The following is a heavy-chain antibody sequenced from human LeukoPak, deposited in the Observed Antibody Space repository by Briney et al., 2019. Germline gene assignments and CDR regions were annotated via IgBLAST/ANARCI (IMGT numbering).Heavy chain of an antibody. CDR3: ARDSGTTGEVKFDP. V-gene: IGHV4-4*02. CDR2: IHHSGST. J-gene: IGHJ5*02. Sequence: SETLSLTCAVSGDSISRSNWWSWVRQPPGRGLEWIGEIHHSGSTNYNPSLKSRVTISLDKSKNHFSLKTSSVTAADTAVYYCARDSGTTGEVKFDPWGQGTLVTVSS. D-gene: IGHD3-10*01. CDR1: GDSISRSNW.